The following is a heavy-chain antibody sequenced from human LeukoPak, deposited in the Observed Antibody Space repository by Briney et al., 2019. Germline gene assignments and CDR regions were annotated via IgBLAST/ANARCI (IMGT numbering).Heavy chain of an antibody. V-gene: IGHV3-9*01. CDR2: ISWSSGSI. D-gene: IGHD6-19*01. CDR3: AKDTSIAVAGPHFDY. CDR1: GFTFDDYA. Sequence: PGRSLRLSCAASGFTFDDYAMHWVRQAPGKGLEWVSGISWSSGSIGYADSVKGRFTISRDNAKNSLYLQMNSLRAEDTALYYCAKDTSIAVAGPHFDYWGQGTLVTVSS. J-gene: IGHJ4*02.